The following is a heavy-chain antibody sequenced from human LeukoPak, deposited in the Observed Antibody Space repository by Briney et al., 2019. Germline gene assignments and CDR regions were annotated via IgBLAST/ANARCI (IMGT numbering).Heavy chain of an antibody. V-gene: IGHV1-69*13. CDR3: ARGQWGWGSLEAFDI. CDR1: GYSFIGYY. CDR2: IIPIFGTA. J-gene: IGHJ3*02. Sequence: ASVKVSCKASGYSFIGYYIHWVRQAPGQGLEWMGGIIPIFGTANYAQKFQGRVTITADESTSTAYMELSSLRSEDTAVYYCARGQWGWGSLEAFDIWGQGTMVTVSS. D-gene: IGHD3-16*02.